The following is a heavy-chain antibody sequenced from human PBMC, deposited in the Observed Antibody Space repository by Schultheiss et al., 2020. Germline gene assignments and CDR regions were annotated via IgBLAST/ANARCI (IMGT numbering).Heavy chain of an antibody. D-gene: IGHD3-3*01. CDR3: ARDFAFQEVDY. CDR1: GFTFSSYE. V-gene: IGHV3-21*05. CDR2: ISSSSTYI. J-gene: IGHJ4*02. Sequence: GGSLRLSCAASGFTFSSYEMNWVRQAPGKGLEWVAYISSSSTYIYYADSVKGRFTISRDNAKNSLYLQMNSLRAEDTAVYYCARDFAFQEVDYWGQGTLVTVSS.